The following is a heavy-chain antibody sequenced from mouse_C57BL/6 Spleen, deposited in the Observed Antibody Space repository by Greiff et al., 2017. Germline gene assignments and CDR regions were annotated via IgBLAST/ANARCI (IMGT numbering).Heavy chain of an antibody. V-gene: IGHV1-78*01. D-gene: IGHD2-1*01. CDR2: IYPRDGST. CDR1: GYTFTDHT. Sequence: VKLVESDAELVKPGASVKISCKVSGYTFTDHTIHWMKQRPEQGLEWIGYIYPRDGSTKYNEKFKGKATLTADKSSSTAYMQLNSLTSEDSAVYFCARDGIHYYYAMDYWGQGTSVTVSS. CDR3: ARDGIHYYYAMDY. J-gene: IGHJ4*01.